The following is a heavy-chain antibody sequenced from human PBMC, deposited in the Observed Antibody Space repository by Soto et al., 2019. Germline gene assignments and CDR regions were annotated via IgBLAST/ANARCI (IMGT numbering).Heavy chain of an antibody. Sequence: GGSLSLSCAASGFTFSGYGMNWVRQAPGKGLEWISYITSSGSLIYYADSLKGRFTISRDNAKNSLFLQMNNLRAEDTAVYYCATTVTTVDYWGQGTLVTVSS. D-gene: IGHD4-17*01. V-gene: IGHV3-48*03. CDR3: ATTVTTVDY. J-gene: IGHJ4*02. CDR1: GFTFSGYG. CDR2: ITSSGSLI.